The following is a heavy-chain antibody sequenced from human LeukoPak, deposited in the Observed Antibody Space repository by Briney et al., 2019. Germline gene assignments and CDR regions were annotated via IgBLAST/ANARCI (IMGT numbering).Heavy chain of an antibody. J-gene: IGHJ4*02. D-gene: IGHD1-26*01. CDR3: ARNASDSGTSYFDY. CDR1: GGSISSGTYY. Sequence: SETLSLTCTVSGGSISSGTYYWGWVRQPPGKGLEWIGSIYYSGSTSYNPSLKSRVTISVDTSKNQFSLRLDSVTAADTAVYYCARNASDSGTSYFDYWGQGTLVTVSS. CDR2: IYYSGST. V-gene: IGHV4-39*01.